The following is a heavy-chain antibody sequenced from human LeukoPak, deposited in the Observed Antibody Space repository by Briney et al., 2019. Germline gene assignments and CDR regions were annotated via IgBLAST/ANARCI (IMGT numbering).Heavy chain of an antibody. CDR1: GFTFGDYA. D-gene: IGHD3-16*02. Sequence: QSWGVLRLSCTASGFTFGDYAMSWVRQAPGKGLEWVGFIRSKAYGGTTEYAASVKGRFTISRDDSKSIAYLQMNSLKTEDTAVYYCTRDRDYVWGSYRYVDYWGQGTLVTVSS. V-gene: IGHV3-49*04. CDR3: TRDRDYVWGSYRYVDY. CDR2: IRSKAYGGTT. J-gene: IGHJ4*02.